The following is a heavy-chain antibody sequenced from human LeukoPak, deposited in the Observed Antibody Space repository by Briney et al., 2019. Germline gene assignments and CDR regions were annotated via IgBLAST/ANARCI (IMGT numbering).Heavy chain of an antibody. Sequence: ASVKVSCKASGYTFTGYYMHWVRQAPGQGLGWMGWINPNSGGTNYAQKFQGRVTMTRDTSISTAYMELSRLRSDDTAVYYCARDGPSVTTHYYYYYMDVWGKGTTVTISS. J-gene: IGHJ6*03. V-gene: IGHV1-2*02. CDR3: ARDGPSVTTHYYYYYMDV. D-gene: IGHD4-17*01. CDR1: GYTFTGYY. CDR2: INPNSGGT.